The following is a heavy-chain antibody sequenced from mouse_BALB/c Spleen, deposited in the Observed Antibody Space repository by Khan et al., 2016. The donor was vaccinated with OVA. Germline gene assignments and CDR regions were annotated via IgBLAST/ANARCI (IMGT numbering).Heavy chain of an antibody. J-gene: IGHJ2*01. CDR1: GYSFTGYF. Sequence: VQLQQSGPELVRPGASVKISCKASGYSFTGYFMNWVMQSHGKSLEWIGRINPHIGETFYNQRFKDKATLTVDESSSTAHMERRSLASEDSAVYYCTRIYRSDCDYWGQGTTLTVSS. CDR3: TRIYRSDCDY. CDR2: INPHIGET. D-gene: IGHD1-1*01. V-gene: IGHV1-20*02.